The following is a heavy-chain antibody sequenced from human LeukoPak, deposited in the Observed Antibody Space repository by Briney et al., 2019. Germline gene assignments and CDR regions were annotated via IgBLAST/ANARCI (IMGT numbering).Heavy chain of an antibody. V-gene: IGHV4-38-2*01. CDR3: ARGYSSSEFIDY. D-gene: IGHD6-13*01. J-gene: IGHJ4*02. Sequence: SETLSLTCAVSGYSISSGYYRGWIRQPPGKGLEWIGSIYHSGSTYYNPSLKSRVTISVDTSKNQFSLKLSSVTAADTAVYYCARGYSSSEFIDYWGQGTLVTVSS. CDR1: GYSISSGYY. CDR2: IYHSGST.